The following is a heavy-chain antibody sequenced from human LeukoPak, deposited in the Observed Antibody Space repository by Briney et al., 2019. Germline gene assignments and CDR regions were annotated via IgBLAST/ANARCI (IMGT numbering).Heavy chain of an antibody. D-gene: IGHD2-21*01. J-gene: IGHJ4*02. CDR1: GFTFSSYG. CDR3: AKAPVTTCRGAYCYPFDY. CDR2: ISDSGNT. Sequence: GGSLRLSCAASGFTFSSYGMSWVRQAPGKGLEWVSAISDSGNTYHADSVKGRFTISRDSSQNTLFLQMNRLRPEDAAVYYCAKAPVTTCRGAYCYPFDYWGQGTLVTVSS. V-gene: IGHV3-23*01.